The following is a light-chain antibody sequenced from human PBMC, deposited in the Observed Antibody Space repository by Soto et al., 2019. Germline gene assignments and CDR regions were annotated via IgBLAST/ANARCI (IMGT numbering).Light chain of an antibody. Sequence: EIVLTQSPGTLSLSPGERATLSCRASQSLSGGYLAWFQQKPGQTHRLLIYSASNRATGIPDRFSGSGSGTDFTLTISRLEPEDFVVYYCQQNGSLPITFGQGTRLEIK. CDR3: QQNGSLPIT. CDR1: QSLSGGY. V-gene: IGKV3-20*01. CDR2: SAS. J-gene: IGKJ5*01.